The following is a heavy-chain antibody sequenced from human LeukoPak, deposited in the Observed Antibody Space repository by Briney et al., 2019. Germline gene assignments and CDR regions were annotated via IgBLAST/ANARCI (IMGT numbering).Heavy chain of an antibody. J-gene: IGHJ3*02. CDR2: ITGYNGNT. CDR1: VYTFTTYG. V-gene: IGHV1-18*01. Sequence: ASVKVSCKASVYTFTTYGISWVRQAPGQGLEWMGWITGYNGNTKYVQKFQGRVTMTTDTPTTTAYMELRNLRSDDTAVYYCARDSRSLDAFDIWGQGTMVTVSS. CDR3: ARDSRSLDAFDI.